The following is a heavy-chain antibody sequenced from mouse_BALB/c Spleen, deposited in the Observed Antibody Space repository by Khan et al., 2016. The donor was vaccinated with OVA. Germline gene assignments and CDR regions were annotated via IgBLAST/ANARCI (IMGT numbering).Heavy chain of an antibody. CDR1: GFTFSTYG. J-gene: IGHJ3*01. V-gene: IGHV5-6*01. CDR2: ISSGGSYT. CDR3: ARLAYDYDGGGFAY. Sequence: EVQLLESGGDLVKPEGSLKLSCAASGFTFSTYGMSWVRQTPDKRLEWVATISSGGSYTYYPDSVQGRFTISRDNAKNTLYLQLSSLKSEDTAMFYCARLAYDYDGGGFAYWGQGTLVTVSA. D-gene: IGHD2-4*01.